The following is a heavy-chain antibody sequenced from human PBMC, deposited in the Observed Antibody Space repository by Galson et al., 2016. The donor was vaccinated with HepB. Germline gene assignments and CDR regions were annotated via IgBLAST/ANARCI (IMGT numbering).Heavy chain of an antibody. CDR3: ARETWTQIYFDY. V-gene: IGHV3-30*04. CDR1: GFTFSNYA. D-gene: IGHD5-18*01. J-gene: IGHJ4*02. Sequence: SLRLSCAASGFTFSNYAMHWVRQAPGKGLEWVAFISSDGSNKYYADSVKGRFTISRDNSKNTLYLQLNSLRVEDTAVFYCARETWTQIYFDYWGQGALVTVSS. CDR2: ISSDGSNK.